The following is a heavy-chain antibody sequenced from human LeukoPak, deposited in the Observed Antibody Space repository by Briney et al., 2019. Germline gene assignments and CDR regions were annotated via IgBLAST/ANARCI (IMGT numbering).Heavy chain of an antibody. D-gene: IGHD3-22*01. CDR1: GFTFSSYS. J-gene: IGHJ4*02. CDR3: ASLSSAYD. Sequence: TGGSLRLSCAASGFTFSSYSMNWVRQAPGKGLEWVSYISSSGSTIHYADSVQGRFTISRDNAKKSLYLQMNSLRDEDTAVYYCASLSSAYDWGQGTLVTVSS. CDR2: ISSSGSTI. V-gene: IGHV3-48*02.